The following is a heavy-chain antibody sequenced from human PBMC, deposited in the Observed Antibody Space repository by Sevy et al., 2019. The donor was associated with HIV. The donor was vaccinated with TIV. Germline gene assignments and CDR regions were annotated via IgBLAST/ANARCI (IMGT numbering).Heavy chain of an antibody. J-gene: IGHJ4*02. CDR3: ARGRSNFRY. CDR1: GASMSGYY. Sequence: SETLSLTCTLSGASMSGYYWSWIRQPPGKGLEWIGYIYDTGDTNFTPSLKSRVTISQDTSKTQFSLSLSSVNTADTAVYYCARGRSNFRYWSQGTLVTVSS. D-gene: IGHD1-1*01. V-gene: IGHV4-59*13. CDR2: IYDTGDT.